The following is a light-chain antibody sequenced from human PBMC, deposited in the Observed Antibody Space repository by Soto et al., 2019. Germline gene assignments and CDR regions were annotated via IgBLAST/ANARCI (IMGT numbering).Light chain of an antibody. J-gene: IGKJ1*01. CDR3: QQRSNWPRWT. Sequence: EIVLTQSPGTLSLSPGERATLSCRASQSVNSRLAWYQHKPGQAPRLLISGASSRATGIPARFSGSGSGTDFTLTISSLEPEDFAVYYCQQRSNWPRWTFGQGTKVDIK. V-gene: IGKV3-11*01. CDR2: GAS. CDR1: QSVNSR.